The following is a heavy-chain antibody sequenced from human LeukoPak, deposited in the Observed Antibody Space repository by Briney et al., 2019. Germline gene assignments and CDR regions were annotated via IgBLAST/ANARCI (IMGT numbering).Heavy chain of an antibody. V-gene: IGHV4-34*01. J-gene: IGHJ6*03. CDR3: ARVVLPAATRPSRGYYYYMDV. Sequence: SETLSLTCAVYGGAFSGYYWSWIRQPPGKGLEWIGEINHSGSTNYNPSLKRRVTISVDTHQNQFSLKLSSVTAAETAVYYCARVVLPAATRPSRGYYYYMDVWGKGTTVTVSS. D-gene: IGHD2-2*01. CDR2: INHSGST. CDR1: GGAFSGYY.